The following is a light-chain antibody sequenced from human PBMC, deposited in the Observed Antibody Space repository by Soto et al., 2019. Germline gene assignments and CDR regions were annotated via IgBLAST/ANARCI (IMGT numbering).Light chain of an antibody. CDR3: AAWDDTLNGLV. CDR2: RAS. Sequence: QSALTQPPSASGTPGQRVTISCSGSSSNIGSNYVYWYQQVPGTAPRLLMYRASQRPSGVPDRFSGSKSGTSASLAISGFRSEDEADYYCAAWDDTLNGLVFGGGTKLTVL. V-gene: IGLV1-47*01. CDR1: SSNIGSNY. J-gene: IGLJ2*01.